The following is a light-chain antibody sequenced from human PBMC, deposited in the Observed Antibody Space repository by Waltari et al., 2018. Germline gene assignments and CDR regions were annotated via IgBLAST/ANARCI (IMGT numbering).Light chain of an antibody. CDR2: TTS. CDR1: QTISNY. CDR3: QQGHSPPFT. V-gene: IGKV1-39*01. Sequence: DIQMTQSPSSLSASVGDRVTITCRASQTISNYLNWYQQKPGKAPKLLIYTTSTLQSGVPSRFSGSGSGTDFTLTISSLQPEDFATYYCQQGHSPPFTFGPGTRV. J-gene: IGKJ3*01.